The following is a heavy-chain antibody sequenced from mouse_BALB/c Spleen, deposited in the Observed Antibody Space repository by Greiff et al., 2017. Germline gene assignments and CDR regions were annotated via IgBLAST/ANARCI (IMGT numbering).Heavy chain of an antibody. J-gene: IGHJ3*01. Sequence: EVQLMESGGGLVQPGGSLKLSCAASGFDFSRYWMSWVRQAPGKGLEWIGEINPDSSTINYTPSLKDKFIISRDNAKNTLYLQMSKVRSEDTALYYCARPYYCGSSYGFAYWGQGTLVTVSA. D-gene: IGHD1-1*01. CDR1: GFDFSRYW. V-gene: IGHV4-1*02. CDR3: ARPYYCGSSYGFAY. CDR2: INPDSSTI.